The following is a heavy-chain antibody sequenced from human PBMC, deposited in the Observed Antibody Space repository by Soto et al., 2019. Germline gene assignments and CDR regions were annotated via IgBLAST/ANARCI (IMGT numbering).Heavy chain of an antibody. J-gene: IGHJ6*02. CDR2: ISYSGTT. Sequence: TSETLSLTCTVSGGSISTNTYYWGWIRQPPGKGLEWIGSISYSGTTYYNPSLKSRVSVSVDTSKNQFSLRLSSVTAADTAVYYCARAVATANYYYRMDVWGQGTTVT. CDR1: GGSISTNTYY. D-gene: IGHD5-12*01. CDR3: ARAVATANYYYRMDV. V-gene: IGHV4-39*01.